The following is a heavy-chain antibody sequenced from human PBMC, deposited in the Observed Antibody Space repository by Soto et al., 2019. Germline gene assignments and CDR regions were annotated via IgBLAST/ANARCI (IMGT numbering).Heavy chain of an antibody. CDR1: GFTFSNFA. Sequence: EVQLLESGGALVQPGGSLRLSCAASGFTFSNFAMNWVRQAPGKGLEWVSAIGGGGGSTYYADSVKGRFTISRDNSKNTLYLKMNSLRAEDTAVYYCAKDVRGYYKPKDYWGQGTLVTVSS. CDR3: AKDVRGYYKPKDY. D-gene: IGHD3-3*01. CDR2: IGGGGGST. J-gene: IGHJ4*02. V-gene: IGHV3-23*01.